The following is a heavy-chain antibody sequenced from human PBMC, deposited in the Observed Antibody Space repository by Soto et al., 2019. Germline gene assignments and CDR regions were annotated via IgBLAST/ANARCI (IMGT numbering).Heavy chain of an antibody. CDR2: VFHTGNT. V-gene: IGHV4-59*08. Sequence: QWQVQESGPGLVKPSETLSLTCTVSGGSITFNFWSWIRQPPGKGLEWIGYVFHTGNTDYNPSLKSRVTISVVTSKSRLSLKLVSVTAADTAVYYCARGSGWLDYCGQGTLVTVSS. CDR1: GGSITFNF. CDR3: ARGSGWLDY. J-gene: IGHJ4*02. D-gene: IGHD6-19*01.